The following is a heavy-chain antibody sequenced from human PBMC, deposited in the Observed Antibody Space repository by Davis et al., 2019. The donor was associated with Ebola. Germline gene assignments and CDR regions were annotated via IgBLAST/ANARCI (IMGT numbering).Heavy chain of an antibody. V-gene: IGHV4-39*02. D-gene: IGHD4-11*01. CDR3: AREIDYSIDY. CDR1: GGSISSSSYY. Sequence: SETLSLTCTLSGGSISSSSYYWGWICQPPGKGLEWIGSIYYSGSTYYNPSLKSRVTISVDTSKNQFSLKLSSVTAADTAVYYCAREIDYSIDYWGQGTLVTVSS. CDR2: IYYSGST. J-gene: IGHJ4*02.